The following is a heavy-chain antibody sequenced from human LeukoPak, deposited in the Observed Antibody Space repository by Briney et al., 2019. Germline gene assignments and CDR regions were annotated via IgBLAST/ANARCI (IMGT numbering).Heavy chain of an antibody. CDR3: AKGLGGGYCSSTSCHPLDY. CDR1: GFTFSSYA. D-gene: IGHD2-2*01. V-gene: IGHV3-23*01. CDR2: ISGSGGST. J-gene: IGHJ4*02. Sequence: GGSLRLSCAASGFTFSSYAMSWVRQAPGKGLEWVSAISGSGGSTYYADSVKGRFTISRDNSKNTLYLQMSSLRAEDTAIYYCAKGLGGGYCSSTSCHPLDYWGQGTLVTVSS.